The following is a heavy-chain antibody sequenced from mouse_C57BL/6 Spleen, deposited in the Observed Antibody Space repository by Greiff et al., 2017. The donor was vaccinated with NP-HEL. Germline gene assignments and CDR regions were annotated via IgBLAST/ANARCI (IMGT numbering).Heavy chain of an antibody. CDR3: ARWDYRYFDV. D-gene: IGHD4-1*01. J-gene: IGHJ1*03. Sequence: VQLQQPGAELVKPGASVKLSCKASGYTFTSYWMQWVKQRPGQGLEWIGEIDPSDSYTNYNQKFKGKATLTVDTSSSTAYMQLSSLTSEDSAVYYCARWDYRYFDVWGTGTTVTVSS. CDR1: GYTFTSYW. V-gene: IGHV1-50*01. CDR2: IDPSDSYT.